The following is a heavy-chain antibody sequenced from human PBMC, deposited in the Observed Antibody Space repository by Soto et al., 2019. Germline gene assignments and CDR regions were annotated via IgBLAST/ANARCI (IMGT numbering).Heavy chain of an antibody. CDR1: GLTFTDYW. CDR2: IKQDESEK. D-gene: IGHD1-26*01. CDR3: ASDRFRGTYYLRGVTYFFEE. V-gene: IGHV3-7*03. J-gene: IGHJ4*02. Sequence: GGSLRLSCVTYGLTFTDYWMSWVRQAPGKGLEWVANIKQDESEKNYLDSVKGRFTISRDNAKNSLYLQMNSLRAEDTAVYYCASDRFRGTYYLRGVTYFFEEWGQGAPVTAPQ.